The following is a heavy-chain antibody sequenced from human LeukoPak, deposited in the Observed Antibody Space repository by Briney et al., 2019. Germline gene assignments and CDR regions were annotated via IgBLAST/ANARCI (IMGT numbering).Heavy chain of an antibody. J-gene: IGHJ5*02. D-gene: IGHD2-2*01. CDR1: GYTFTSYW. V-gene: IGHV5-51*01. Sequence: GESLKISCRGSGYTFTSYWIGWVRQMPGKGLELMGIILPGESDTRYSPSLQGQVTISADKSTNTAYLQWSSLRASDTAIYYCVRRDITSRYVVWFDPLGQGTPVTVSS. CDR3: VRRDITSRYVVWFDP. CDR2: ILPGESDT.